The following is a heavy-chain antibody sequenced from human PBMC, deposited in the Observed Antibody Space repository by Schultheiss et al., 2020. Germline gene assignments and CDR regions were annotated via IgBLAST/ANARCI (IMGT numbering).Heavy chain of an antibody. CDR1: GYTFTSYG. CDR3: ARDHRYYGSGPGGY. Sequence: AAVKVSCKASGYTFTSYGISWVRQAPGQGLEWMGRINPNSGGTNYAQKFQGRVTMTRDTSISTAYMELSRLRSDDTAVYYCARDHRYYGSGPGGYWGQGTLVTVSS. V-gene: IGHV1-2*06. J-gene: IGHJ4*02. CDR2: INPNSGGT. D-gene: IGHD3-10*01.